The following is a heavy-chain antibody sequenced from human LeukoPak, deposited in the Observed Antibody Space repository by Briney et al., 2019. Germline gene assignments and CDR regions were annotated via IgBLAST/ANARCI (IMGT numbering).Heavy chain of an antibody. CDR2: ISGSGGST. D-gene: IGHD5-24*01. J-gene: IGHJ6*03. CDR3: AKGRWIQVFYYMDV. CDR1: GFTFSSHS. Sequence: GGSLKLSCAASGFTFSSHSMNWVRQAPGKRLEWVSGISGSGGSTYYAASVKGRFTISRGNSKNTRHLQMDRLKADGTALDYLAKGRWIQVFYYMDVWGKGTRVSVFS. V-gene: IGHV3-23*01.